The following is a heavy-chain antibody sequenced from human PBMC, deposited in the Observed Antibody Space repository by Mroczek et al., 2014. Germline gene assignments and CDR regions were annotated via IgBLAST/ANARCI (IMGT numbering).Heavy chain of an antibody. D-gene: IGHD5-12*01. CDR1: GGSISSGSYY. Sequence: QVQLQESGPGLVKPSQTLSLTCTVSGGSISSGSYYWSWIRQPAGKGLEWIGRIYTSGSTNYNPSLKSRVTMSVDTSKNQFSLKLSSVTAADTAVYYCARGLWGYSGYDIRLDYWGQGTLVTVSS. CDR2: IYTSGST. V-gene: IGHV4-61*02. J-gene: IGHJ4*02. CDR3: ARGLWGYSGYDIRLDY.